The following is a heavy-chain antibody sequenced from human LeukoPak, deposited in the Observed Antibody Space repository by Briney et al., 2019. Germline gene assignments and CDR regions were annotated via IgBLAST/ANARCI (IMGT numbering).Heavy chain of an antibody. D-gene: IGHD5-12*01. Sequence: GASVKVSCKASGYTFTRYYMYWVRQAPGQGLECMGIINPSAGSTTYAQKFQGRVTMTRDTSTSTVYMELSSLTSDDTAVYYCARRNSGYQDLDFWGQGTLVTVPS. CDR2: INPSAGST. CDR1: GYTFTRYY. V-gene: IGHV1-46*01. J-gene: IGHJ4*02. CDR3: ARRNSGYQDLDF.